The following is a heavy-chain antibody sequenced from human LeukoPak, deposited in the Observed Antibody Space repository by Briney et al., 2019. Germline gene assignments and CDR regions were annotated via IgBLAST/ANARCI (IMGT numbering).Heavy chain of an antibody. CDR1: GFTFSSYS. CDR2: ISSSSSTI. Sequence: GGSLRPPCAASGFTFSSYSMNWVRQAPGKGLEWVSYISSSSSTIYYADSVKGRFTISRDNAKNSLYLQMNSLRAEDTAVYYCARDILTGFVYWGQGTLVTVSS. V-gene: IGHV3-48*01. CDR3: ARDILTGFVY. D-gene: IGHD3-9*01. J-gene: IGHJ4*02.